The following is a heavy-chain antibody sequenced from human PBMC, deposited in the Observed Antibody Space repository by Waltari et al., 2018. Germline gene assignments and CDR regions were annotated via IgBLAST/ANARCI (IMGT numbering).Heavy chain of an antibody. V-gene: IGHV4-31*03. Sequence: QVQLQESGPGLVKSSQTLSLTCTVSGGSISSSGYSWTWIRQHPKKGLEWIGLIYNSGSASYNPSLKSRVTISGDTSKNQFSLKLNSVTADDTAMYYCARQNVGPGSAHLDHWGQGTLVTVSS. J-gene: IGHJ4*02. D-gene: IGHD3-10*01. CDR1: GGSISSSGYS. CDR2: IYNSGSA. CDR3: ARQNVGPGSAHLDH.